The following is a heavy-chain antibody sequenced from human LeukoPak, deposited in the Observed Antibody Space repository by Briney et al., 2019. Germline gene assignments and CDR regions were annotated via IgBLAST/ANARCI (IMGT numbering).Heavy chain of an antibody. V-gene: IGHV4-4*07. CDR1: GDSISSYY. D-gene: IGHD3-22*01. CDR3: ARSITMTTDPRNDALDI. Sequence: PSETLSLTCTVSGDSISSYYWSWIRQPAGKGLEWIGRIYTSGSTNYNPSLKSRVTISVDTSKNQFSLKLSSVTAADTAVYYCARSITMTTDPRNDALDIWGQGIMVTVSS. CDR2: IYTSGST. J-gene: IGHJ3*02.